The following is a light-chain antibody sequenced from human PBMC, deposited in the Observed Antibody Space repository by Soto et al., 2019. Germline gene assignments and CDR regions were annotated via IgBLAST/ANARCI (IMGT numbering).Light chain of an antibody. J-gene: IGKJ1*01. CDR1: QNISRW. CDR2: DVS. V-gene: IGKV1-5*01. CDR3: QQYNTFWT. Sequence: DIQMTQSPSTLSASVGDRVTITCRASQNISRWLAWYQQKSGKAPKLLIYDVSTLESGVPSRFSGSGSGTEFTLTVSSLQPDISATYYCQQYNTFWTFCQGTKVEIK.